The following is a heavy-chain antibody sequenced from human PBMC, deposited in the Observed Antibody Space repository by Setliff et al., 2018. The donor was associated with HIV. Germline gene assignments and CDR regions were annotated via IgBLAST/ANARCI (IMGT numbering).Heavy chain of an antibody. CDR1: GVTFSTYG. J-gene: IGHJ6*03. CDR3: AACSAPAYYYYYMDV. Sequence: SVKVSCKASGVTFSTYGITWVRQAPGQGLQWVGGIIPFLNLTHYAQQFRGRLTITADKSTTTAYMSLSSLRFEDTAVYYCAACSAPAYYYYYMDVWDKGTTVTVSS. D-gene: IGHD2-15*01. V-gene: IGHV1-69*10. CDR2: IIPFLNLT.